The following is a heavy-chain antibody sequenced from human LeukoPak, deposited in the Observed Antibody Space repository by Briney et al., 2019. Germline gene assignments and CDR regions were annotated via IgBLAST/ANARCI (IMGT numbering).Heavy chain of an antibody. J-gene: IGHJ4*02. Sequence: GGFLRLSCAASGFTFSNYWMHWVRQAPGKGLVWVSRINGDGSVINYADSVKGRFTISRDNAKNTLYLQMNSLRAEDSAVYYCARDATQNWGQGTLVTVSS. CDR2: INGDGSVI. CDR1: GFTFSNYW. V-gene: IGHV3-74*01. CDR3: ARDATQN.